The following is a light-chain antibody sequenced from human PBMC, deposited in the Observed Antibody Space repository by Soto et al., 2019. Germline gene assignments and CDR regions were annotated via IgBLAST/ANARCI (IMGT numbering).Light chain of an antibody. V-gene: IGKV1-5*03. CDR1: QSISSW. CDR3: QQYNTYWT. CDR2: KAA. Sequence: DMQMTQSPSTLSASVGDRVTITCRASQSISSWLAWYQPKPGKAPKLPIYKAARLESGVPSRFSGSGSGTEFTVTISSLQPDDFATYYCQQYNTYWTFGQGTKVDIK. J-gene: IGKJ1*01.